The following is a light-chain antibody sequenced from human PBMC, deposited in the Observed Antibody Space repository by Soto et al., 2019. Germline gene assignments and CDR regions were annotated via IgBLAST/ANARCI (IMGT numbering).Light chain of an antibody. CDR3: QQRGSWPIT. CDR2: DAS. CDR1: QSVSSF. J-gene: IGKJ5*01. Sequence: EIVLTQSPATLSLSAGERATLSCMASQSVSSFLAWYQQKPGQAPRLLIHDASNRATGIPARFSGSGSGTDFTLTISSLEPEDFAVYYCQQRGSWPITFGQGTQLEIK. V-gene: IGKV3-11*01.